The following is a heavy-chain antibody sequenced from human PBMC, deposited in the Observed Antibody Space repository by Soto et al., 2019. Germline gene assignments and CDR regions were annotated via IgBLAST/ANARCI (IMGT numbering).Heavy chain of an antibody. Sequence: EVQLVESGGGLVQPGGSLRLSCAASGVTVSSNYMSWVRQAPGKGLELVSVIYSGGSTYYADSVKGRFTISRDNSKNTLYLQMNSLRAEDTAVYYCARLGYNYGMGYFDYWGEGTLVTVSS. J-gene: IGHJ4*02. V-gene: IGHV3-66*04. CDR3: ARLGYNYGMGYFDY. CDR1: GVTVSSNY. D-gene: IGHD5-18*01. CDR2: IYSGGST.